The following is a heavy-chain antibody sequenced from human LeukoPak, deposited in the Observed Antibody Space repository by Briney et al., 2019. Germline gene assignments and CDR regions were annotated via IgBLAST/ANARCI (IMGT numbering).Heavy chain of an antibody. CDR1: GFTFSSYA. CDR2: IGPSGGTT. D-gene: IGHD2-15*01. V-gene: IGHV3-23*01. J-gene: IGHJ4*02. Sequence: GGSLRLSCAASGFTFSSYAVNWVRQAPGKGLEWVSVIGPSGGTTYYADSVKGRVTISRDNSKDTLYLQMDSLRVEDTAVYYCARESGGGTRLIDYWGEGPPVTVSS. CDR3: ARESGGGTRLIDY.